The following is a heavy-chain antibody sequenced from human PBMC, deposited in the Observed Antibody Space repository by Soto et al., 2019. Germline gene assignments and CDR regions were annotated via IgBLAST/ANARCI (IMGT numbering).Heavy chain of an antibody. J-gene: IGHJ4*02. CDR3: ASLADWGAGNS. D-gene: IGHD3-10*01. V-gene: IGHV4-39*01. CDR2: IYYSGST. CDR1: GGSITSSSYY. Sequence: QLQLQQSGPGLVKPSETLSLTCTVSGGSITSSSYYWGWIRQPPGKGLEWIGTIYYSGSTYYIPSLTSRVSMVVETSKSQDSRKPSSAQDAGTAVTYSASLADWGAGNSWGQGPVVSVS.